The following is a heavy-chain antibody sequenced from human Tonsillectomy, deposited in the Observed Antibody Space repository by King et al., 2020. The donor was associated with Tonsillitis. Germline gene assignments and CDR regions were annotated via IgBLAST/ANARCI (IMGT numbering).Heavy chain of an antibody. J-gene: IGHJ4*02. V-gene: IGHV3-23*04. D-gene: IGHD3-9*01. CDR3: AKDRNFDWQVGWG. CDR1: GFTFSSYA. Sequence: VQLVESGGGLVQPGGSLRLSCAASGFTFSSYAMSWVRQAPGKGLEWGSAIRGSGGSTYYADSGEGRFTISRDNSKNTLYLQMNSLRAEDTAVYYCAKDRNFDWQVGWGWGQGTLVTVSS. CDR2: IRGSGGST.